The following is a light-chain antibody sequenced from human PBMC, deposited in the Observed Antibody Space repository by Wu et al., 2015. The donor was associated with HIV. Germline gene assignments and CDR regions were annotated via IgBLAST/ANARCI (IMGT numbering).Light chain of an antibody. CDR1: QSVNSN. Sequence: EVVMTQSPATLSVSPGATAALSCRASQSVNSNLAWYQQKPGQTPRLLIYGASTRATGIPARFSGSGSGTEFTLTISSLQSEDFALYYCQQYNNWPQTFGQGPRWKSN. CDR3: QQYNNWPQT. CDR2: GAS. J-gene: IGKJ1*01. V-gene: IGKV3-15*01.